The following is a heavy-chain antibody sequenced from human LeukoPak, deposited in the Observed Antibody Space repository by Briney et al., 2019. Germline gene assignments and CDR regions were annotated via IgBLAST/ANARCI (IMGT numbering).Heavy chain of an antibody. J-gene: IGHJ5*02. CDR1: GYTFTGYY. CDR3: ARGDSSSWGWFDA. V-gene: IGHV1-2*04. Sequence: GASVKVSCKASGYTFTGYYMHWVRQAPGQGLEWMGWINPNSGGTNYAQKFQGWVTMTRDTAISTAYMELSRLRSDDTAVYYCARGDSSSWGWFDAWGQGTLVTVSS. CDR2: INPNSGGT. D-gene: IGHD6-13*01.